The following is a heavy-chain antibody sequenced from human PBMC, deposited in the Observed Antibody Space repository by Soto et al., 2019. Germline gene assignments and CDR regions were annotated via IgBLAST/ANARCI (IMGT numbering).Heavy chain of an antibody. CDR3: VRGDSNGPTKGWFEP. CDR2: ISTYNGDT. Sequence: QVQLVQSVTEVKKPGASVQVSCKASGYSFTSYGINWVRQAPGQGLEWMGWISTYNGDTNYAQKFQGIVTMTTDTTTTTAYMELRTLTTDETTVYFCVRGDSNGPTKGWFEPWSQGSVVTIS. J-gene: IGHJ5*02. CDR1: GYSFTSYG. D-gene: IGHD6-19*01. V-gene: IGHV1-18*04.